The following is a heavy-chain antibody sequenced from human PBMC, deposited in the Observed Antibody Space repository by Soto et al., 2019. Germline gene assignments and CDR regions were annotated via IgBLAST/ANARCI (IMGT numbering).Heavy chain of an antibody. V-gene: IGHV4-30-4*01. D-gene: IGHD2-15*01. CDR1: GDSISTVDYF. Sequence: KPSETLSLTCSVSGDSISTVDYFCAWTRQPPGQALEYIGYIYKSATTYYNPSFESRVAISLDTSKSQFSLNVTSVTAADTAVYFCARGRYCLTGRCFPNWFDSWGQGTLVTVSS. CDR3: ARGRYCLTGRCFPNWFDS. J-gene: IGHJ5*01. CDR2: IYKSATT.